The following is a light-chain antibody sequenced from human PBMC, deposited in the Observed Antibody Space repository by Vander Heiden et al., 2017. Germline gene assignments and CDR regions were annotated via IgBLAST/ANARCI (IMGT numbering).Light chain of an antibody. J-gene: IGLJ2*01. CDR1: ALPKQY. Sequence: SYALTQPPSLSVPPGQTARTTCSGDALPKQYAYLYQQKPGQAPVLVIYKDSERPSGIPERFSGSSSGTTVTLTISGVQAEDEADYYCQSADSSGTPWVFGGGTKLTVL. CDR3: QSADSSGTPWV. CDR2: KDS. V-gene: IGLV3-25*03.